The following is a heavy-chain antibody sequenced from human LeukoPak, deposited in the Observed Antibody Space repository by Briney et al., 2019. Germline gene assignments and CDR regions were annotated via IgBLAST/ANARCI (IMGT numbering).Heavy chain of an antibody. CDR1: GFTFSSYD. J-gene: IGHJ4*02. Sequence: PGRSLRLSCAASGFTFSSYDMHWVRQAPGKGLEWVAVISHDGSNKYYADSVKGRFTISRDNSKNTLYLQMNSLRAEDTAVYYCARLGTGDNWGQGTLVTVSS. V-gene: IGHV3-30*03. CDR2: ISHDGSNK. D-gene: IGHD3/OR15-3a*01. CDR3: ARLGTGDN.